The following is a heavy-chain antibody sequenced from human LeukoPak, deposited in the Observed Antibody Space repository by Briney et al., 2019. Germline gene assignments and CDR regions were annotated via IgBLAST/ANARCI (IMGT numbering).Heavy chain of an antibody. CDR1: GFNFSSYG. CDR3: AKVGEFETFGGNSDWYFDL. CDR2: IWFDGSEK. V-gene: IGHV3-33*06. J-gene: IGHJ2*01. Sequence: PGGSLRLSCAASGFNFSSYGMHWVRQAPGKGLEWVAVIWFDGSEKYYGDSVQGRFTISRNNTNNTVDLEMNRLRADDTAVYYCAKVGEFETFGGNSDWYFDLWGRGTLVTGSP. D-gene: IGHD4-23*01.